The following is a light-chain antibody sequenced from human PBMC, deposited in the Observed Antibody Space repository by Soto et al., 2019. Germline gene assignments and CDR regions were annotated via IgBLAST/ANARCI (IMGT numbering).Light chain of an antibody. CDR1: SSDIGSHNY. CDR3: SSYTGSSTLDV. CDR2: DVS. Sequence: QSVLTQPASVSGSPGQSITISCTGTSSDIGSHNYVSWYQHHPGKAPKLMIYDVSNRPSGVSNRFSGSKSGNTASLTISGLQAEDEGDYYCSSYTGSSTLDVFGTGTQLTVL. J-gene: IGLJ1*01. V-gene: IGLV2-14*03.